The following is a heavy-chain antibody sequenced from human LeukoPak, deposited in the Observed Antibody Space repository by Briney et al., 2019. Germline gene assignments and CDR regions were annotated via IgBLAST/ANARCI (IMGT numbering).Heavy chain of an antibody. J-gene: IGHJ6*03. D-gene: IGHD1-26*01. CDR2: ISSSGSTI. Sequence: GGSLRLSCAASGFTFSDYYMSWIRQAPGKGLEWVSYISSSGSTIYYADSVKGRFTISRDNAKNSLYLQMNSLRAEDTAVYYCARRNQNEWELLAYYYMDVWGKGTTVTISS. CDR1: GFTFSDYY. CDR3: ARRNQNEWELLAYYYMDV. V-gene: IGHV3-11*01.